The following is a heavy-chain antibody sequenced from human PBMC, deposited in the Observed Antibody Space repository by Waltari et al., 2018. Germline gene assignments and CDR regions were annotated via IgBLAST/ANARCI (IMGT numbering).Heavy chain of an antibody. CDR2: INPNSGCT. Sequence: QVQLVQYGAEVKTPGASVKVSCKASGYTFTGYYMQWVRQAPGQGLEWMGRINPNSGCTNYAQKFQGRVTMTRDTSISTAYMELSRLRSDDTAVYYCARGLLWFGSSPGGLDYWGQGTLVTVSS. CDR1: GYTFTGYY. V-gene: IGHV1-2*06. J-gene: IGHJ4*02. CDR3: ARGLLWFGSSPGGLDY. D-gene: IGHD3-10*01.